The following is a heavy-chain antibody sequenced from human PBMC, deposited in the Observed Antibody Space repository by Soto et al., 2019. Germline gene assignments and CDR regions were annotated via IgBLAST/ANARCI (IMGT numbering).Heavy chain of an antibody. V-gene: IGHV4-34*01. CDR2: INHSGSP. Sequence: QVQLQQWGAGLLKPSETLSLTCAVYGGSFSGYYWSWIRQPPGKGLEWIGEINHSGSPNYNPSLRSRVTISVDSSNNQFSLKLSSVTAADTAVDYCARCCRPYGPGDYWGQGTLVTVSS. J-gene: IGHJ4*02. CDR1: GGSFSGYY. D-gene: IGHD4-17*01. CDR3: ARCCRPYGPGDY.